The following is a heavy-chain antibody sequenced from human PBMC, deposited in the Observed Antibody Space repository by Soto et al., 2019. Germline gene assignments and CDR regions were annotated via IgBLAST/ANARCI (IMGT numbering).Heavy chain of an antibody. CDR1: GGSINSDEFY. Sequence: QVQLQESGPGLVKPSQTLSLTCTVSGGSINSDEFYWTWIRQPPGKGLEGIGYIYYSGTTYYTPSLKSRVSMSMDTSKNQFSLRLNSVTAADTAVYFCARVTFHNILTGYYRVGWFDPWGQGTLVTVSS. V-gene: IGHV4-30-4*01. J-gene: IGHJ5*02. CDR3: ARVTFHNILTGYYRVGWFDP. D-gene: IGHD3-9*01. CDR2: IYYSGTT.